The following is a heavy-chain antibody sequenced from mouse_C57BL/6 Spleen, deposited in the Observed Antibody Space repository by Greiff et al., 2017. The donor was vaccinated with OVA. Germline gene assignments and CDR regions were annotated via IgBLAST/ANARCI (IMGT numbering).Heavy chain of an antibody. V-gene: IGHV1-50*01. CDR3: ARSGCLLQAWFAY. CDR1: GYTFTSYW. Sequence: VQLQQPGAELVKPGASVKLSCKASGYTFTSYWMQWVKQRPGQGLERIGEIDPSDSYTNYNQKFKGKATLTVDTSSSTAYMQLSSLTSEDSAVYYCARSGCLLQAWFAYWGQGTLVTVSA. CDR2: IDPSDSYT. J-gene: IGHJ3*01. D-gene: IGHD2-3*01.